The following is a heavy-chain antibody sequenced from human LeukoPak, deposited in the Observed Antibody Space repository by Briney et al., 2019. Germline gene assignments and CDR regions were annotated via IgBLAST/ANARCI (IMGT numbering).Heavy chain of an antibody. V-gene: IGHV3-74*01. CDR2: INRDGSST. CDR1: GFTFSTYW. J-gene: IGHJ3*02. CDR3: ARDWETYYHILTGYYTLGDAFDI. D-gene: IGHD3-9*01. Sequence: GGSLRLSCAASGFTFSTYWMHWVRQAPGKGLVWVSRINRDGSSTSYADSVKGRFTISRDNAKNTLYLQMNSLRAEDTAVYYCARDWETYYHILTGYYTLGDAFDIWGQGTMVTVSS.